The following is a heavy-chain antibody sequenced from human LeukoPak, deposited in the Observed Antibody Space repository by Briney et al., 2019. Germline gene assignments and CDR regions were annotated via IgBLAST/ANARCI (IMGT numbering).Heavy chain of an antibody. CDR2: INHSGST. CDR1: GGSFSGYY. CDR3: ARQRVRGVIIGYFDY. Sequence: SETLSLTCAVYGGSFSGYYWSWIRQPPGKGLEWIGEINHSGSTYYNPSLKSRVTISVDTSKNQLSLKLSSVTAADTAVYYCARQRVRGVIIGYFDYWGQGTLVTVSS. D-gene: IGHD3-10*01. J-gene: IGHJ4*02. V-gene: IGHV4-34*01.